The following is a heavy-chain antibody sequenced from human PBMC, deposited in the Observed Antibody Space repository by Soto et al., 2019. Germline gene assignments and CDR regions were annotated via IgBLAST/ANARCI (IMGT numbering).Heavy chain of an antibody. D-gene: IGHD2-2*01. CDR3: ARDCSSTSCSLYYYYYYGMDV. CDR2: VSAYNGNT. J-gene: IGHJ6*02. CDR1: GYTFTSYG. Sequence: ASVKVSCKASGYTFTSYGISWVRQAPGQGLEWMGWVSAYNGNTNYAQKLQGRVTMTTDTSTSTAYMELRSLRSDDTAVYYCARDCSSTSCSLYYYYYYGMDVWGQGTTVTVSS. V-gene: IGHV1-18*01.